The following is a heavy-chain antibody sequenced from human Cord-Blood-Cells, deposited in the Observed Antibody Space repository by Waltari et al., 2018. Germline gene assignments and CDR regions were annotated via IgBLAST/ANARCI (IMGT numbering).Heavy chain of an antibody. CDR2: INPSGGST. V-gene: IGHV1-46*01. Sequence: QVQLVQSGAEVKKPGASVKVSCKASGYTFTSYYMHWVRQAPGQGLEWMGIINPSGGSTSYAQKFQGRVTMTRDTSTSTVYMELSSLRSEDTAVYYCAREKMGDNYDRSPPYAFDIWGQGTMVTVSS. CDR3: AREKMGDNYDRSPPYAFDI. J-gene: IGHJ3*02. D-gene: IGHD3-3*01. CDR1: GYTFTSYY.